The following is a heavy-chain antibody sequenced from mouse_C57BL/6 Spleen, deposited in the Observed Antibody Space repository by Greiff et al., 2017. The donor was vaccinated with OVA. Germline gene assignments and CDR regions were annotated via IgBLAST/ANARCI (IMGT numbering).Heavy chain of an antibody. Sequence: EVKLMESGGGLVKPGGSLKLSCAASGFTFSSYAMSWVRQTPEKRLEWVATISDGGSYTYYPDNVKGRFTISRDNAKNNLYLQMSHLKSEDTAMYYCARDRLPGGYFDVWGTGTTVTVSS. CDR2: ISDGGSYT. V-gene: IGHV5-4*01. CDR1: GFTFSSYA. D-gene: IGHD2-10*01. CDR3: ARDRLPGGYFDV. J-gene: IGHJ1*03.